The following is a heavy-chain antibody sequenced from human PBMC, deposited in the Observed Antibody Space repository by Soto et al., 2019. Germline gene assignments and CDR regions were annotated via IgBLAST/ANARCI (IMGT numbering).Heavy chain of an antibody. CDR3: ARTSTYYDILTGYPRFDP. CDR1: GGSISSSSYY. V-gene: IGHV4-39*01. J-gene: IGHJ5*02. CDR2: IYYSGST. D-gene: IGHD3-9*01. Sequence: PSETLSLTCTVSGGSISSSSYYWGWIRQPPGKGLEWIGSIYYSGSTYYNPSLKSRVTISVDTSKNQFSLKLSSVTAADTAVYYCARTSTYYDILTGYPRFDPWGQGTLVTVSS.